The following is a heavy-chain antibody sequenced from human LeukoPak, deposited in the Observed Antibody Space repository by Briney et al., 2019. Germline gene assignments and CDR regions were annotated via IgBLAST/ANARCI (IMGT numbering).Heavy chain of an antibody. Sequence: GASVKVSCKASGYTFTGYYMHWVRQAPGQGLEWMGWINTNTGNPTYAQGFTGRFVFSLDTSVSTAYLQISSLKAEDTAVYYCARDWAIAVAGPKNYYYYYMDVWGKGTTVTVSS. CDR1: GYTFTGYY. CDR2: INTNTGNP. D-gene: IGHD6-19*01. V-gene: IGHV7-4-1*02. J-gene: IGHJ6*03. CDR3: ARDWAIAVAGPKNYYYYYMDV.